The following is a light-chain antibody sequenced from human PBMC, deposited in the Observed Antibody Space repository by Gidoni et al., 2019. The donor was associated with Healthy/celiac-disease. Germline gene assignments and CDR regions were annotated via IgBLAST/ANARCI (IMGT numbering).Light chain of an antibody. CDR1: QGISSY. CDR2: AAS. CDR3: QQLNSYLSIT. Sequence: DIQLTQSPSFLSASVGDRVTITCRASQGISSYLAWSQQQPGKAPKLLIYAASTLQRGVPSRFSGSGSWTEFTLTISSLQPEDFATYYCQQLNSYLSITFSQGTRLEIK. V-gene: IGKV1-9*01. J-gene: IGKJ5*01.